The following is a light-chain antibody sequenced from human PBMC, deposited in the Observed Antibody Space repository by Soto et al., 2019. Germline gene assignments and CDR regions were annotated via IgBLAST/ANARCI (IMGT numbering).Light chain of an antibody. V-gene: IGLV2-8*01. CDR1: SSDVGYYNY. Sequence: QSALTQPPSASGSPGQSVTISCTGTSSDVGYYNYVSWYQHHPGKAPKLMIYEVTKRPSGVPDRFSGSKSGNTASLTVSGLQAEDEADYYCSSYACYSNLLFGGGTKLTVL. J-gene: IGLJ2*01. CDR3: SSYACYSNLL. CDR2: EVT.